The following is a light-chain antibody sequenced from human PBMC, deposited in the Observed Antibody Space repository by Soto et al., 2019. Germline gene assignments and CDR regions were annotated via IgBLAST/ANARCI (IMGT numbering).Light chain of an antibody. V-gene: IGLV2-14*01. CDR3: TSYSSYSPVL. CDR2: EVT. Sequence: QSALTQPASVSGSLGQSITISCTGTSSDVGAYNYVSWYQQHPDKAPKLLIFEVTNRPSGVSGRFSGSKSGITASLSISGLQPEDEADYYCTSYSSYSPVLFGGGTKLTVL. J-gene: IGLJ2*01. CDR1: SSDVGAYNY.